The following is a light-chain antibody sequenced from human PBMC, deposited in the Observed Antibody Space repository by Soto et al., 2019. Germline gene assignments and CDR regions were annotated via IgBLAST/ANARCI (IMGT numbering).Light chain of an antibody. J-gene: IGKJ4*01. CDR3: QQVNSYPLT. CDR2: ATS. V-gene: IGKV1-9*01. CDR1: QDIANY. Sequence: DIQLTQSPSFLSASVGDRVTITCRASQDIANYLAWYQQKPGKAPKFLIYATSTFQSGLPSRFSGSGSGTEFTLTSSSLQPEDFATYYCQQVNSYPLTFGGGTKVEIK.